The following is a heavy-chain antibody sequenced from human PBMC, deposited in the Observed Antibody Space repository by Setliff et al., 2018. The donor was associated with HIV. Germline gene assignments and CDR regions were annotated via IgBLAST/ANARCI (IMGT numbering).Heavy chain of an antibody. D-gene: IGHD3-22*01. CDR2: IRSSSRTI. J-gene: IGHJ3*02. Sequence: LRLSCVASGFTFSTYSMNWVRQAPGKGLEWVSYIRSSSRTIYYADSVKGRFTISRDNAKNSLYLQMNSLRAEDTAVYYCARESPYDTSGYYFGAFDIWGQGTMVTV. CDR1: GFTFSTYS. V-gene: IGHV3-48*04. CDR3: ARESPYDTSGYYFGAFDI.